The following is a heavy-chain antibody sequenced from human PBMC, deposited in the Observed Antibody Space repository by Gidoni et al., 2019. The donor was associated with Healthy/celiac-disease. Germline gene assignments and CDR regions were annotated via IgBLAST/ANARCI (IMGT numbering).Heavy chain of an antibody. J-gene: IGHJ4*02. CDR2: MSSRSSYI. D-gene: IGHD3-10*01. Sequence: EVQLVESGGGLVKPGGSLSPSCAASGFTFSSPSMNWVRQAPGKGLEWVSSMSSRSSYIYYADSVKGRFTISRDNAKNSLYLQMNSLRAEDTAVYYCARPTLYYGSGSYYLDYWGQGTLVTVSS. CDR1: GFTFSSPS. V-gene: IGHV3-21*01. CDR3: ARPTLYYGSGSYYLDY.